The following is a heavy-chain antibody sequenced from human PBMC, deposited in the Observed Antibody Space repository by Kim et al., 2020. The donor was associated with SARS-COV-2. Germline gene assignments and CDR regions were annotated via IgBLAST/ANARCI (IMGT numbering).Heavy chain of an antibody. V-gene: IGHV3-48*03. CDR3: ARPALYYDFWSGYQNYYYGMDV. Sequence: GGSLRLSCAASGFTFSSYEMNWVRQAPGKGLEWVSYISSSGSTIYYADSVKGRFTISRDNAKNSLYLQMNSLRAEDTAVYYCARPALYYDFWSGYQNYYYGMDVWGQGTTVTVSS. CDR1: GFTFSSYE. J-gene: IGHJ6*02. D-gene: IGHD3-3*01. CDR2: ISSSGSTI.